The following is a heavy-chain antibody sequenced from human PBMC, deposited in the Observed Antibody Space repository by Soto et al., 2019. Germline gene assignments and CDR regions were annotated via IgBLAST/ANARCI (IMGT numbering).Heavy chain of an antibody. Sequence: QVQLAQSGAEVKKPGSSVKVSCKASGGTFSSYTISWVRQAPGQRLEWMGRIIPILGIANYAQKFQGRVTITADKSTSTAYMELSSLRSEDTAVYYCARDARSSFDWFDPWGQGTLVTVSS. V-gene: IGHV1-69*08. CDR3: ARDARSSFDWFDP. CDR2: IIPILGIA. CDR1: GGTFSSYT. J-gene: IGHJ5*02.